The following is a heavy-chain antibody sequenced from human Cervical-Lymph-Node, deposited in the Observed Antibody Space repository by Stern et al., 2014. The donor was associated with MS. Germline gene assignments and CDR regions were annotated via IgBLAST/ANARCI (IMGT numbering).Heavy chain of an antibody. D-gene: IGHD3-16*01. V-gene: IGHV1-69*01. CDR3: ARWGQAVVDAFDL. J-gene: IGHJ3*01. Sequence: VHLVESGAEVKKPGSSVKVSCKASGGTFSTYGISWVRQAPGQGLEWMGGTIPIFASSKYAQKFQGRVTISADESTNTAYVELSDLRSEDTAVYYCARWGQAVVDAFDLWGQGTLVTVAS. CDR2: TIPIFASS. CDR1: GGTFSTYG.